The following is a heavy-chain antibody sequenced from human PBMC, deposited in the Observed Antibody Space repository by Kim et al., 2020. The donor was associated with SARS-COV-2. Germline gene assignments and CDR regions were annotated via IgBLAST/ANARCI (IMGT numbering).Heavy chain of an antibody. CDR3: ARDFRPEMATITVFRGY. D-gene: IGHD5-12*01. CDR2: ISSSSSYI. Sequence: GGSLRLSCAASGFTFSSYSMNWVRQAPGKGLEWVSSISSSSSYIYYADSVKGRFTISRDNAKNSLYLQMNSLRAEDTAVYYCARDFRPEMATITVFRGYWGQGTLVTVSS. CDR1: GFTFSSYS. V-gene: IGHV3-21*01. J-gene: IGHJ4*02.